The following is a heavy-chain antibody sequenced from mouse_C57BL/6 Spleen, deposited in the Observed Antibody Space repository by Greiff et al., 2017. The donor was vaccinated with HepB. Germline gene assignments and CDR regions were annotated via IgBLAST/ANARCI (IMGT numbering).Heavy chain of an antibody. V-gene: IGHV1-18*01. J-gene: IGHJ3*01. CDR1: GYTFTDYN. CDR2: IDPNNGGT. Sequence: LQQSGPELVKPGASVKIPCKASGYTFTDYNMDWVKQSHGKSLEWSGDIDPNNGGTIYNQKFKGKATLTVDNSSSTAYTELRSLTCEDTAAYYCARRAIYYGKVVGLAYWGQGTLVTVSA. CDR3: ARRAIYYGKVVGLAY. D-gene: IGHD2-1*01.